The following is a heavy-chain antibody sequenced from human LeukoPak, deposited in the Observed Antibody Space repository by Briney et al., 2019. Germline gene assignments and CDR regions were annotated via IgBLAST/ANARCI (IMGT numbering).Heavy chain of an antibody. CDR2: ISAYNGNT. D-gene: IGHD2-15*01. CDR3: ARDDVVVAASAAYNYYGMDV. CDR1: GYTFTSYG. J-gene: IGHJ6*02. Sequence: ASVEVSCKASGYTFTSYGISWVRQAPGQGLEWMGWISAYNGNTNYAQKLQGRVTMTTDTSTSTAYMELRSLRSDDTAVYYCARDDVVVAASAAYNYYGMDVWGQGTLVTVSS. V-gene: IGHV1-18*01.